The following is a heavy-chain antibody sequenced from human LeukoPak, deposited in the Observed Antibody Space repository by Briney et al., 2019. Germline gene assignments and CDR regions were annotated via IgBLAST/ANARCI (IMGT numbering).Heavy chain of an antibody. CDR3: ARRIAVAGTCDY. D-gene: IGHD6-19*01. J-gene: IGHJ4*02. CDR2: IWYDGSNK. CDR1: GFTFSSYG. V-gene: IGHV3-33*01. Sequence: PGGSLRLSCAASGFTFSSYGMHWVRQAPGKGLEWVAVIWYDGSNKYYADSVKDRFTISRDNSKNTLYLQMNSLRAEDTAVYYCARRIAVAGTCDYWGQGTLVTVSS.